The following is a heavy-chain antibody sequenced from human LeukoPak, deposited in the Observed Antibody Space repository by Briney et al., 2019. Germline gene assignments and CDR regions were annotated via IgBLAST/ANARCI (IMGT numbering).Heavy chain of an antibody. Sequence: KPSETLSLTCTVSGGSISSYYWSWIRQPPGKGLEWIGYIYYSGSTNYNPSLKSRITISVDTSKNQFSLKLTSVTAADTAVYYCARGREMATLKAFDPWGQGTLVTVSS. D-gene: IGHD5-24*01. CDR1: GGSISSYY. CDR3: ARGREMATLKAFDP. J-gene: IGHJ5*02. V-gene: IGHV4-59*08. CDR2: IYYSGST.